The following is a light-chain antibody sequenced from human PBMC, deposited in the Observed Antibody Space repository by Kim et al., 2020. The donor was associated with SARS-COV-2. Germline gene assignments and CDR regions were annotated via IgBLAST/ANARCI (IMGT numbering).Light chain of an antibody. V-gene: IGKV1-5*03. Sequence: DIQMTQSPSTLSASVGDRVTITCRASQSISSWLAWYQQKPGKVPKFLIYKASSLESGVPSRFSGSGSGTEFTLTISSLQPDDFATYYCQQYISYPRTFGQRTKVEIK. CDR2: KAS. CDR3: QQYISYPRT. J-gene: IGKJ1*01. CDR1: QSISSW.